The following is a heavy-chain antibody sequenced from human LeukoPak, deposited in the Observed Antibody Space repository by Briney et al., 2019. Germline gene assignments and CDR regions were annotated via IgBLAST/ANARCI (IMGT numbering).Heavy chain of an antibody. CDR2: ISGSGGST. Sequence: GGSLRLSCAASGFTFSSYAMSWVRQAPGKAPEWVSGISGSGGSTYSADSVKGRFAISRDNSKNTLYLQMNTLRAEDTAVYYCARSIYASGSFYTFDIWGQGTMVTVSS. CDR1: GFTFSSYA. CDR3: ARSIYASGSFYTFDI. V-gene: IGHV3-23*01. J-gene: IGHJ3*02. D-gene: IGHD3-10*01.